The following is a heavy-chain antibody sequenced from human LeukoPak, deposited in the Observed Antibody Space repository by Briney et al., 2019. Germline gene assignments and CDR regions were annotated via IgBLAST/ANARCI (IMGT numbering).Heavy chain of an antibody. CDR3: ASADIAEVPAASGYYMDV. Sequence: SVKVSCKASGGTFSSYAISWVRQAPGQGLEWMGGIIPIFGTANYAQKFQGRVTITTDESTSTAYMELSSLRSEDTAVYYCASADIAEVPAASGYYMDVWGKGTTVTVSS. CDR2: IIPIFGTA. V-gene: IGHV1-69*05. D-gene: IGHD2-2*01. CDR1: GGTFSSYA. J-gene: IGHJ6*03.